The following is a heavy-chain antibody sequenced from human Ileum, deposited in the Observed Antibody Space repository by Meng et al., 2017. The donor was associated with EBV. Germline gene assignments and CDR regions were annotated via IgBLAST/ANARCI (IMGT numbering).Heavy chain of an antibody. CDR1: GVPINSSSYY. J-gene: IGHJ5*02. CDR2: IYYSGRT. D-gene: IGHD6-13*01. CDR3: ARPIAAAGWFDP. Sequence: QLQLQESGPGLVKPSETLSLTCTVSGVPINSSSYYWGWIRQPPGKGLEWIGSIYYSGRTYYNPSLKSRVTISVDTSKNQFSLKLSSVTAADTAVYYCARPIAAAGWFDPWGQGTLVTVSS. V-gene: IGHV4-39*01.